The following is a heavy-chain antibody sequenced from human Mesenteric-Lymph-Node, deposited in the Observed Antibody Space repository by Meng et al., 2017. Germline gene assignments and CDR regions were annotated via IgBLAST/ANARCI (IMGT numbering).Heavy chain of an antibody. Sequence: QVQRKGSGPGLGKPSGTLSLTCAVSGGSISWGTWWSWVRQPPGKGLQWIGEFFHSGITNYNPSLKSRATISVDTSKNHFSLELSSVTAADTAVYYCTKNGAYSLEYWGQGALVTVSS. CDR3: TKNGAYSLEY. J-gene: IGHJ4*02. CDR2: FFHSGIT. CDR1: GGSISWGTW. V-gene: IGHV4-4*02. D-gene: IGHD2-15*01.